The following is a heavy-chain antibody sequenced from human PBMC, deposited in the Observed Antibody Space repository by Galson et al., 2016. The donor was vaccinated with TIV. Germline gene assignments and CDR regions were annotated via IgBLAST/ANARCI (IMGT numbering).Heavy chain of an antibody. Sequence: ETLSLTCAAFGESFSDDYWTWFRQAPGKGLEWIGEINRRGTSNYNPSLQSRVTVSLDRSKNQISLKLNSVTAADTAVYFCASDKSGFETVERFYYYMDVWGKGTTVTVS. CDR3: ASDKSGFETVERFYYYMDV. CDR1: GESFSDDY. D-gene: IGHD1-26*01. CDR2: INRRGTS. J-gene: IGHJ6*03. V-gene: IGHV4-34*01.